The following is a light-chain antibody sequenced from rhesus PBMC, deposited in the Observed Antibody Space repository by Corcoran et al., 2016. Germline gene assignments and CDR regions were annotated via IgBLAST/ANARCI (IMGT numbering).Light chain of an antibody. V-gene: IGLV2-32*02. CDR1: SSDIGGYNY. J-gene: IGLJ1*01. Sequence: QAALTQPRSVSGSPGQSVTISCTGTSSDIGGYNYVSWYQQHSGTAPKLMISEVTKRPSGVSDRVSGSKSGDTASLTISGLQAEDEADYYCSSYAGSNTFIFGSGTRLTVL. CDR2: EVT. CDR3: SSYAGSNTFI.